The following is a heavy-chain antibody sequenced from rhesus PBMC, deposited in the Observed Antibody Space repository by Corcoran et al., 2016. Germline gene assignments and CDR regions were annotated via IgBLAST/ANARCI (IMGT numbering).Heavy chain of an antibody. CDR3: AKGSSLDV. CDR2: INSGGGST. V-gene: IGHV3S42*01. J-gene: IGHJ5-2*02. CDR1: GCTFSSYW. Sequence: EVQLVESGGGWAKPGGCLRLSCAASGCTFSSYWMNWVGQTPGKGLEWISAINSGGGSTYSADSVKGRFTISRANSKNTLSLQMNSLRAEDTAVYYCAKGSSLDVWGRGVLVTVSS.